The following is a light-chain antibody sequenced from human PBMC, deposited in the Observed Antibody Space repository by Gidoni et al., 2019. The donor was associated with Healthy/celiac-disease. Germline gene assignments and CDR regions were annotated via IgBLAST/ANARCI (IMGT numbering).Light chain of an antibody. V-gene: IGKV4-1*01. CDR1: QIVLYSSNNKNY. CDR2: WAS. J-gene: IGKJ4*01. Sequence: DIVMTQSPDSLAVSLGERATINCKSSQIVLYSSNNKNYLAWYQQKPGQPPKLLIYWASTRESGVPDRFSGSGSGTDFTLTISSLQAEDVAVYYCQQYYRTPLTFXGXTKVEIK. CDR3: QQYYRTPLT.